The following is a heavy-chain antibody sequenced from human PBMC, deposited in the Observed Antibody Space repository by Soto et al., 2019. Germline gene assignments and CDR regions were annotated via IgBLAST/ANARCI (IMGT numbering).Heavy chain of an antibody. J-gene: IGHJ3*02. CDR2: ISYDGSNK. V-gene: IGHV3-30*18. Sequence: GGSLRLSCAASGFTLSSYGMHWVRQAPGKGLEWVAVISYDGSNKYYADSVKGRFTISRDNSKNTLYLQMNSLRAEDTAVYYCAKDTGLRRYSSSPDAFDIWGQGTMVTVSS. CDR1: GFTLSSYG. CDR3: AKDTGLRRYSSSPDAFDI. D-gene: IGHD6-13*01.